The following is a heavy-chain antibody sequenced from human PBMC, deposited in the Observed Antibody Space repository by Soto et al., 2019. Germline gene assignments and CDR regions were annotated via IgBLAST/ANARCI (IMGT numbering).Heavy chain of an antibody. CDR1: GGTLSSYS. CDR3: ARGVEMATISVDF. CDR2: IIPIFGTA. D-gene: IGHD5-12*01. J-gene: IGHJ4*02. V-gene: IGHV1-69*06. Sequence: ASVKVSCKASGGTLSSYSISWVRQAPGQGLEWMGGIIPIFGTAHYAQKFQGRVTITADRSTSTAYLELTSLRSEDTAVYYCARGVEMATISVDFWGQGTLVTVSS.